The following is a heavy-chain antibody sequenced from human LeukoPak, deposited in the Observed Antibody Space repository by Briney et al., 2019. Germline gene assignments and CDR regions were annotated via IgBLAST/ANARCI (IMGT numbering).Heavy chain of an antibody. Sequence: ASVKVSCKASGYTFTSYGISWVRQAPGQGLEWMGWISAYNGNTNYAQKLQGRVTMTTDTSTSTAYMELRSLRSDDTAVYYCARVKRAAAATTANWFDPWGQGTLVTVSS. J-gene: IGHJ5*02. CDR2: ISAYNGNT. V-gene: IGHV1-18*01. D-gene: IGHD6-13*01. CDR3: ARVKRAAAATTANWFDP. CDR1: GYTFTSYG.